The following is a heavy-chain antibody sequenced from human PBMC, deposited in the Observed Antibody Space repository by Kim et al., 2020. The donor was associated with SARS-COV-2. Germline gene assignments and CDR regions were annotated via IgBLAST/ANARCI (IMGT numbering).Heavy chain of an antibody. CDR2: IYYSGST. CDR3: ARGYCSSTSCYIPRYNWF. V-gene: IGHV4-59*13. Sequence: SETLSLTCTVSGGSISSYYWSWIRQPPGKGLEWIGYIYYSGSTNYNPSLKSRVTISVDTSKNQFSLKLSSVTAADTAVYYCARGYCSSTSCYIPRYNWF. CDR1: GGSISSYY. J-gene: IGHJ5*01. D-gene: IGHD2-2*02.